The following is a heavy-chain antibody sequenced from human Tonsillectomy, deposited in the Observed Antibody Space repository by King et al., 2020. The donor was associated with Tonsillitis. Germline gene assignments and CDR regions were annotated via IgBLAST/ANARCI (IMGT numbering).Heavy chain of an antibody. Sequence: QLQESGPGLVKPSGTLSLTCAVSAGSISSSNWWSCVRQPPGKGLEWIGEIYHSGSTTYNPSLKRPATIPVDQSKDQFSLKLSSGTAADTAVYYCARDPSDSGGSCYSLDWGQGTLVTVSS. CDR1: AGSISSSNW. V-gene: IGHV4-4*02. D-gene: IGHD2-15*01. CDR3: ARDPSDSGGSCYSLD. J-gene: IGHJ4*02. CDR2: IYHSGST.